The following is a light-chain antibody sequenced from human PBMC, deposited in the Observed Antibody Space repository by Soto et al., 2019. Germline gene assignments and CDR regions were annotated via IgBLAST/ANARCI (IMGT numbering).Light chain of an antibody. J-gene: IGLJ1*01. V-gene: IGLV2-14*01. Sequence: FALTQPASVSGSPGQSITISCTGTTSDVGGYNYVSWYQQHPGKAPKLMIYAVTDRPSGVSSRFSGSKSGNTASLTISGLQAEDEADYYCSSYTSSSTLFGTGTKVTVL. CDR1: TSDVGGYNY. CDR2: AVT. CDR3: SSYTSSSTL.